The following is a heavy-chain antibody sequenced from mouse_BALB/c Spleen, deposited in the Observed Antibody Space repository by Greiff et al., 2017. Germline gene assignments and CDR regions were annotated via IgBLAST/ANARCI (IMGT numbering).Heavy chain of an antibody. CDR3: ARDPIYYYGSSYFDY. Sequence: EVMLVESGGGLVQPGGSLKLSCAASGFTFSSYGMSWVRQTPDKRLELVATINSNGGSTYYPDSVKGRFTISRDNAKNTLYLQMSSLKSEDTAMYYCARDPIYYYGSSYFDYWGQGTTRTVSS. D-gene: IGHD1-1*01. CDR2: INSNGGST. V-gene: IGHV5-6-3*01. J-gene: IGHJ2*01. CDR1: GFTFSSYG.